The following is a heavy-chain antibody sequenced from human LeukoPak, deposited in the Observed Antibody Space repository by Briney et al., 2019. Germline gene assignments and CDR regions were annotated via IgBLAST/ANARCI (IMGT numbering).Heavy chain of an antibody. CDR2: VFYSGST. D-gene: IGHD3-10*01. CDR3: ARFYGSGTYWTYYFDY. V-gene: IGHV4-59*01. CDR1: GGSISPYY. J-gene: IGHJ4*02. Sequence: SETLSLTCTLPGGSISPYYWSWIRQPPGKGLEWIGYVFYSGSTNYNPSLKSRVTISVDTSKNQFSLKLSSVTAADTAVYFCARFYGSGTYWTYYFDYWGQGTLVTVSS.